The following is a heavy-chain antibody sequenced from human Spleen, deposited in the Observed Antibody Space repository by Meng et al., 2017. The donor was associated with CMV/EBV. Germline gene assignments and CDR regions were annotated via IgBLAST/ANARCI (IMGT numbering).Heavy chain of an antibody. CDR1: GYIFSDYY. V-gene: IGHV1-2*02. J-gene: IGHJ5*02. D-gene: IGHD3-22*01. Sequence: SGYIFSDYYRYWMRQAPGPGLEWMAWINPNTGTPDYAQKFRGRVTVTRDTSITTAYMELTRLTSDDTAVYYCARDVSRPGLYIGYFSSWGQGTLVTVSS. CDR2: INPNTGTP. CDR3: ARDVSRPGLYIGYFSS.